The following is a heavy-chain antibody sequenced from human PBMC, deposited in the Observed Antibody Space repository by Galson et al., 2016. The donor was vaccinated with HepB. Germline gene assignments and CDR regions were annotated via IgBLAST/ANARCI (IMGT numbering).Heavy chain of an antibody. CDR3: ARVNTEVDIVGTEHNWFDS. V-gene: IGHV3-23*01. Sequence: SLRLSCAVSGFAFSNYAMNWVRQAPGKGLEWVSGISANGDRLSYGDSARGRFTISRDNFKNTLYLQMDSLGADDTAVYYCARVNTEVDIVGTEHNWFDSWGQGTLVTVSS. CDR1: GFAFSNYA. D-gene: IGHD1-26*01. J-gene: IGHJ5*01. CDR2: ISANGDRL.